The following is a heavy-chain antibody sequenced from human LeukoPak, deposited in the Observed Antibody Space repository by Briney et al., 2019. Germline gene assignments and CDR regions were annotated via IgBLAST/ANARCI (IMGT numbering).Heavy chain of an antibody. CDR2: IIPILGIA. V-gene: IGHV1-69*04. CDR1: GGTFSSYA. CDR3: ARAIDGRSGSPKEAFDP. D-gene: IGHD3-22*01. J-gene: IGHJ5*02. Sequence: SMKVSCKASGGTFSSYAISWVRQAPGQGLEWMGRIIPILGIANYAQKFQGRVTITADKSTSTAYMELSSLRSEDTAVYYCARAIDGRSGSPKEAFDPWGQGTLVTVSS.